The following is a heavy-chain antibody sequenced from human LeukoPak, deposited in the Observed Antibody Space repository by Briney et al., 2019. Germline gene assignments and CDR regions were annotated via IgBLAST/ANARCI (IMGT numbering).Heavy chain of an antibody. D-gene: IGHD5-18*01. CDR2: IRSKTDSYAT. CDR1: GFTFSGST. Sequence: QPGGSLKLSCAASGFTFSGSTMHWVRQAPGKGLEWVGRIRSKTDSYATAYAASVEGRLSISREDSKDTAYLQMNSLKTEDTAVYCCTTVKTTMVWGEGSLVTVSS. CDR3: TTVKTTMV. V-gene: IGHV3-73*01. J-gene: IGHJ4*02.